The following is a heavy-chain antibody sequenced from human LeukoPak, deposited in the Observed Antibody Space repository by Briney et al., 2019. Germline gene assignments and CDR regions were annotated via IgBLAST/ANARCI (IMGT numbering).Heavy chain of an antibody. Sequence: PGGSLRLSCAASGFTFSSYAMSWVRQAPGKGLEWVSAISGSGGSTYYADSVKGRFTISRDNSKNTLYMQMNSLRAEETAVYYCAKARDIVATTNAFDIWGQGTMVTVSS. V-gene: IGHV3-23*01. CDR1: GFTFSSYA. CDR3: AKARDIVATTNAFDI. D-gene: IGHD5-12*01. CDR2: ISGSGGST. J-gene: IGHJ3*02.